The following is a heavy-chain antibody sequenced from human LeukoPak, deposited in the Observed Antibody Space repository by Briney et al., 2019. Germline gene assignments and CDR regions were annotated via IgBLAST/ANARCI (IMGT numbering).Heavy chain of an antibody. D-gene: IGHD1-7*01. Sequence: SVKVSCKASGGTFSSYGISWVRQAPGQGLEWIGGIIPIFGTANYAQKFQGRVTITADESTSTAYMELSSLRSEDTAVYYCARASITGITRWFDSWGQGTLVTVSS. J-gene: IGHJ5*01. CDR3: ARASITGITRWFDS. CDR2: IIPIFGTA. CDR1: GGTFSSYG. V-gene: IGHV1-69*13.